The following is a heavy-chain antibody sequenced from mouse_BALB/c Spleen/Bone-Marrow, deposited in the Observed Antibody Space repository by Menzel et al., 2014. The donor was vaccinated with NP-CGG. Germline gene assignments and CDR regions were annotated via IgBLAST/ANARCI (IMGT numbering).Heavy chain of an antibody. J-gene: IGHJ4*01. D-gene: IGHD1-1*01. CDR1: GYAFTNYW. Sequence: QVQLQQPGAELVRPGTSVKVSCKASGYAFTNYWIEWIKQRPGQGLEWIGVINPGSGGINYNEKFKGKATQTADKSSSTAYMQLSSLTSDDSAVYFCARELVRGMDYWGQGTSVTVSS. CDR2: INPGSGGI. CDR3: ARELVRGMDY. V-gene: IGHV1-54*01.